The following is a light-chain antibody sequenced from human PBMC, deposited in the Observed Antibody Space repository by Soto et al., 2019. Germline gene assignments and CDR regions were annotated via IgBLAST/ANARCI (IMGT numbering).Light chain of an antibody. CDR2: DAY. CDR1: QSISSW. Sequence: DIQMTPSPSTLSASVGDRVTSTCRASQSISSWLAWYQQKPGKAPKLLIYDAYSLESGVPSRFSGSGSGTEFTLTISSLQPDDFATYYCQQYNSYAPLTFGGGPKVEIK. CDR3: QQYNSYAPLT. V-gene: IGKV1-5*01. J-gene: IGKJ4*01.